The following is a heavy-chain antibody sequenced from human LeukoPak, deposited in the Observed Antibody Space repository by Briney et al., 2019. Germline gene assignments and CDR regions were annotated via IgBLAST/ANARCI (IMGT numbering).Heavy chain of an antibody. J-gene: IGHJ4*02. CDR3: ARLGYCSSTSCYTPVDY. CDR1: GGSFSGYY. D-gene: IGHD2-2*02. CDR2: INHSGST. Sequence: PSETLSLTCAVYGGSFSGYYWSWIRQPPGKGLEWIGEINHSGSTNYNPSLKSRVTISVDTSKNQFSLKLSSVTAADTAVYYYARLGYCSSTSCYTPVDYWGQGTLVTVSS. V-gene: IGHV4-34*01.